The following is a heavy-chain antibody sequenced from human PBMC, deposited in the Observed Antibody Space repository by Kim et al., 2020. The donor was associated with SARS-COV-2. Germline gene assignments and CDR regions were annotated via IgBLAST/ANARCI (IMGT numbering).Heavy chain of an antibody. CDR3: ARGQYYFDY. D-gene: IGHD4-4*01. Sequence: NHYYADSVKGRFTISRDNSKNTLYLQMNSLRAEDTAVYYCARGQYYFDYWGQGTLVTVSS. J-gene: IGHJ4*02. CDR2: NH. V-gene: IGHV3-30*01.